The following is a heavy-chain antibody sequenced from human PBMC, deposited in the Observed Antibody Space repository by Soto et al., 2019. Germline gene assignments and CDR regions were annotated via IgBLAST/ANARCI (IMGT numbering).Heavy chain of an antibody. CDR3: ASQDGYCSGGSCYNLKDY. V-gene: IGHV4-34*01. CDR1: GGSFSGYY. D-gene: IGHD2-15*01. J-gene: IGHJ4*02. Sequence: QVQLQQWGAGLLKPSETLSLTCAVYGGSFSGYYWSWIRQPPGKGLEWIGEINHSGSTNYNPSLKSRVTISVDTSKNQFSLKLSCVTAADTAVYYCASQDGYCSGGSCYNLKDYWGQGTLVTVSS. CDR2: INHSGST.